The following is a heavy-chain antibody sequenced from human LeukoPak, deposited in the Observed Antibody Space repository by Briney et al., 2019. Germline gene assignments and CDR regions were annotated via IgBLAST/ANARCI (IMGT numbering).Heavy chain of an antibody. D-gene: IGHD2-15*01. CDR2: ISWNGGSI. J-gene: IGHJ4*02. CDR1: GFTFNDYG. Sequence: PGGSLRLSCAASGFTFNDYGMSWVRQAPGKGLEWVSAISWNGGSIGYADSVKGRFTISRDNAKNSLYLQMNSLRAEDTAVYYCANFFCTVGSCYSLGSDYWGQGTLVTVSS. CDR3: ANFFCTVGSCYSLGSDY. V-gene: IGHV3-20*04.